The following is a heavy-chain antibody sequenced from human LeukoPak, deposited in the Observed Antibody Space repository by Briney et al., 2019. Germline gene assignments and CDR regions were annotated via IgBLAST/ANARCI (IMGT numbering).Heavy chain of an antibody. Sequence: GGSLRLSCAASGFTFSSYSMNWVRQAPGKGLEWVSSISSSSSYIYYADSVKGRFTISRDNAKNSLYLQMNSLRAEDTAVYYCASLRITMIVDDAFDICGQGTMVTVSS. CDR2: ISSSSSYI. V-gene: IGHV3-21*01. J-gene: IGHJ3*02. CDR3: ASLRITMIVDDAFDI. D-gene: IGHD3-22*01. CDR1: GFTFSSYS.